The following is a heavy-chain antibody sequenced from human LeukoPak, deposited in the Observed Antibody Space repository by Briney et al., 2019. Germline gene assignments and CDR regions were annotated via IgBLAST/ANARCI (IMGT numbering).Heavy chain of an antibody. CDR3: AKDKDVVVYD. D-gene: IGHD2-15*01. CDR2: ISDSGLST. CDR1: GFIFSNYA. V-gene: IGHV3-23*01. J-gene: IGHJ4*02. Sequence: GGSLRLSCAASGFIFSNYAMSWVRQTPGKGLEWVSSISDSGLSTYYADSVRGRFTISRDNSKSTLYLQMNSLRVEDTALYYCAKDKDVVVYDWGQGTLVTVSS.